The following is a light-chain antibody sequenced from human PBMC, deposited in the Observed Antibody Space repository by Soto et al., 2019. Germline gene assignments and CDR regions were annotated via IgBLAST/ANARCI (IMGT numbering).Light chain of an antibody. J-gene: IGLJ1*01. CDR1: SSDVGAYNH. Sequence: QSAPTQPASVSGSPGQSITISCTGTSSDVGAYNHVSWYQEHPGKAPKLMIYEVSNRPSGVSNRFSGSKSGNTASLTISGLQAEDEADYYCSSYTSSSSYVFGTGTKLTVL. V-gene: IGLV2-14*01. CDR2: EVS. CDR3: SSYTSSSSYV.